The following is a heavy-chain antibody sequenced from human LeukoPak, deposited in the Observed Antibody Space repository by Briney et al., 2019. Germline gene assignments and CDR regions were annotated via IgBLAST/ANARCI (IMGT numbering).Heavy chain of an antibody. CDR2: ISGSGGST. V-gene: IGHV3-23*01. Sequence: PGRSLRLPCAASGFTFSSYGMHWVRQAPGKGLEWVSAISGSGGSTYYADSVKGRFTISRDNSKNTLYLQMNSLRAEDTAVYYCAKAQLRYFDWLLSNYWGQGTLVTVSS. D-gene: IGHD3-9*01. CDR3: AKAQLRYFDWLLSNY. CDR1: GFTFSSYG. J-gene: IGHJ4*02.